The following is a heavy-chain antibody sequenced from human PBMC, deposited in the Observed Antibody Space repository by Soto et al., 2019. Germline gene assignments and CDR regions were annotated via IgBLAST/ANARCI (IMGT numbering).Heavy chain of an antibody. D-gene: IGHD3-16*01. J-gene: IGHJ4*02. Sequence: QVQLVQSGAEVKKPGASVKVSCKASGYTFTSYGISWVRQAPGQGLEWMGWISAYNGNTNYAQKLQGRVTMTTDTSTRQDYMELRSLRSDDTAVYYCARDAGVSGELYYWGQGTLVTVSS. CDR1: GYTFTSYG. V-gene: IGHV1-18*01. CDR2: ISAYNGNT. CDR3: ARDAGVSGELYY.